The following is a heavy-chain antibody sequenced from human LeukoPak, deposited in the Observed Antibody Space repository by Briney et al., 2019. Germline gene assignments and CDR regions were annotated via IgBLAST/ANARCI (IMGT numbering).Heavy chain of an antibody. J-gene: IGHJ4*02. CDR1: GYTFTNYG. V-gene: IGHV1-2*02. D-gene: IGHD3-16*01. CDR3: ARRFSSAYYGTDYFDY. CDR2: INPKSGGT. Sequence: ASVKVSCKASGYTFTNYGISWVRQAPGQGLEWLGWINPKSGGTYYVQKFLGRATMTRDTSISTAYMELSTLTSDDTAVYFCARRFSSAYYGTDYFDYWGQGTLVTVSS.